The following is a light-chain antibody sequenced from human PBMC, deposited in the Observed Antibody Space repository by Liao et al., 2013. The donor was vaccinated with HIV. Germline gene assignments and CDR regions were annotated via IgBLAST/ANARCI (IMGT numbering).Light chain of an antibody. Sequence: SYELTQPPSVSVSPGQTASITCSGDKLGDRYAYWYQQKPGQSPVLVIYQDKKRPSGIPERFSGSNSGNTATLTISGTQAMDEADYYCQAWDSSSLVVFGGGTKLTVL. J-gene: IGLJ2*01. CDR1: KLGDRY. V-gene: IGLV3-1*01. CDR2: QDK. CDR3: QAWDSSSLVV.